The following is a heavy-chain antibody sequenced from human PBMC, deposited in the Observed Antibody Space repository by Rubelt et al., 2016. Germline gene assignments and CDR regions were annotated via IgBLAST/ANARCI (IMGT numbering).Heavy chain of an antibody. CDR1: GFTFSSYA. Sequence: QVQLVESGGGVVQPGRSLRLSCAASGFTFSSYAMHWVRQAPGKGLEWVAVISYDGSNKYYADSVKGRFTISRDNSKNTLYLQMNSLRAEDTAVYYCARDGLNYYDSSGDYEGMDVWGQGTTVTVSS. D-gene: IGHD3-22*01. V-gene: IGHV3-30*04. CDR2: ISYDGSNK. J-gene: IGHJ6*02. CDR3: ARDGLNYYDSSGDYEGMDV.